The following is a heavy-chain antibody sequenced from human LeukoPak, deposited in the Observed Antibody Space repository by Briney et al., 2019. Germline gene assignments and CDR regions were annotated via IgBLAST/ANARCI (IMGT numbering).Heavy chain of an antibody. J-gene: IGHJ5*02. CDR3: VRRVYYYDNSGSNWFDP. D-gene: IGHD3-22*01. CDR1: GGSISSGDYY. Sequence: PSETLSLTCTVSGGSISSGDYYWSWIRQPPGQGLEWIGSIHHSGRTYYSPSLKSRVTISVDTSRNQFSLKVNSVTAADTAVYYCVRRVYYYDNSGSNWFDPWGQGTLVTVSS. V-gene: IGHV4-39*01. CDR2: IHHSGRT.